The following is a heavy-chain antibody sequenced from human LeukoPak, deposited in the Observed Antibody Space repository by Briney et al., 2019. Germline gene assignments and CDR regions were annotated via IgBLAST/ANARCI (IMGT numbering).Heavy chain of an antibody. V-gene: IGHV5-51*01. D-gene: IGHD3-10*01. Sequence: AGESLKISCKGSGYSFTSYWIGWVRQMPGKGLEWMGIIYPGDSDTRYSPSFQGQVTISADKSISTAYLQWSSLKASDTAMYYCARQTYYYGSGSGNFDYWGQGTLVTVSS. CDR2: IYPGDSDT. CDR3: ARQTYYYGSGSGNFDY. CDR1: GYSFTSYW. J-gene: IGHJ4*02.